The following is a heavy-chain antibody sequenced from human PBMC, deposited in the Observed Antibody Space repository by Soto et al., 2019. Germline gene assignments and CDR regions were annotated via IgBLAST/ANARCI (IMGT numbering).Heavy chain of an antibody. Sequence: PSETLSLTCAVYGASFKSYYWSWIRQAPGKWLEWIGEIHHSGSTKCHPSLQSRVTISIDAANNQFSLKVKSVSAADTSVYYCARGSASGYGFDNWGQGTQVTVYS. CDR3: ARGSASGYGFDN. CDR1: GASFKSYY. D-gene: IGHD5-12*01. CDR2: IHHSGST. V-gene: IGHV4-34*01. J-gene: IGHJ4*02.